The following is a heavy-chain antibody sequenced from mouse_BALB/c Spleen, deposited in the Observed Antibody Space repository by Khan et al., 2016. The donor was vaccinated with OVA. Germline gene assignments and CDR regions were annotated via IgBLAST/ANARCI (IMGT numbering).Heavy chain of an antibody. Sequence: VQLQQSGPGLVKPSQSLSLTCTVTGYSITSDYAWNWIRQFPGNKLKWMGYISYSGSTNYNPALKSRISITRDTSKNQFFLQLNSVTTEDTATYYCARDGSRYNYAMDYWGQGTSVTASS. J-gene: IGHJ4*01. CDR3: ARDGSRYNYAMDY. D-gene: IGHD2-3*01. CDR2: ISYSGST. CDR1: GYSITSDYA. V-gene: IGHV3-2*02.